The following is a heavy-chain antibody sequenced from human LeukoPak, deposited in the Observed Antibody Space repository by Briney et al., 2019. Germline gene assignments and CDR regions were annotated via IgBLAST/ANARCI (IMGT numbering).Heavy chain of an antibody. CDR1: GYTFTSYG. CDR2: ISAYNGNT. CDR3: ARDPYYYDSSGPWGFDY. V-gene: IGHV1-18*01. D-gene: IGHD3-22*01. Sequence: ASVKVSCKASGYTFTSYGISWVRQAPGQGLEWMGWISAYNGNTNYAQKLQGRVTMTTDTSTSTAYMELRSLRSDDTAVYYCARDPYYYDSSGPWGFDYWGRGTLVTVSS. J-gene: IGHJ4*02.